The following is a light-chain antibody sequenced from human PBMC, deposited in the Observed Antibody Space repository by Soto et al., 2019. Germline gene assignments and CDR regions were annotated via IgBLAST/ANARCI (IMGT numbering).Light chain of an antibody. V-gene: IGKV4-1*01. CDR3: QQYFSSPPHT. CDR1: QTIFYSSINKNC. Sequence: DVVMTQSPDSLAVSLGERATINCKSSQTIFYSSINKNCLAWYQQKPGQPPKLLISWASTRESGVPDRFSGSGCGTDFTLTISNLQAEDVAVYYCQQYFSSPPHTFGQGTKLDIK. CDR2: WAS. J-gene: IGKJ2*01.